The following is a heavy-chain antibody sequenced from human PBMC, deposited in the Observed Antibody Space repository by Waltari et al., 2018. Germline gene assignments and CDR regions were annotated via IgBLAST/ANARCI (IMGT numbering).Heavy chain of an antibody. CDR1: GFTSSTYG. Sequence: QVQVVESGGGVVQPGGSLRLSCATSGFTSSTYGMHWVRQAPGKGLEWVAFIRYDGSKKYYADSVKGRFTISRDNSKNTMYVQMNSLRADDTAVYYCARGRSNSQGDAFDIWGQGTMVTVSS. D-gene: IGHD1-26*01. CDR3: ARGRSNSQGDAFDI. J-gene: IGHJ3*02. V-gene: IGHV3-30*02. CDR2: IRYDGSKK.